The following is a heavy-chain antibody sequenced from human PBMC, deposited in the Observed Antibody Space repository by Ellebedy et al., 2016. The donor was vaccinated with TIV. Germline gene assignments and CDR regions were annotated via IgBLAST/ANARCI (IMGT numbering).Heavy chain of an antibody. Sequence: GESLKISCKGSGYSFITYWIGWVRHMPDKGLEWMVMICPSDFDTRYSTSFEGQVTISANKSTGTAYLQCSILKASDTANYYCARHTGTFKSSWPVLDYWGQGTLVTVSS. D-gene: IGHD6-19*01. CDR1: GYSFITYW. CDR3: ARHTGTFKSSWPVLDY. J-gene: IGHJ4*02. V-gene: IGHV5-51*01. CDR2: ICPSDFDT.